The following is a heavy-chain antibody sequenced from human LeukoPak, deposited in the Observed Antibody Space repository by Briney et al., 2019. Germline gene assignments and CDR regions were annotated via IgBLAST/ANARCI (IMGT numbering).Heavy chain of an antibody. CDR3: ASWGAGGNS. Sequence: GSLRLSCEASGFTLSTYWMNWVRQVPGKGLDWVANINPDGSGKRYVDSVKGRFTIARDNADNSLSLQMNSLRAEDTAVYYCASWGAGGNSWGQGTQVTVSS. V-gene: IGHV3-7*01. CDR1: GFTLSTYW. J-gene: IGHJ4*02. D-gene: IGHD3-16*01. CDR2: INPDGSGK.